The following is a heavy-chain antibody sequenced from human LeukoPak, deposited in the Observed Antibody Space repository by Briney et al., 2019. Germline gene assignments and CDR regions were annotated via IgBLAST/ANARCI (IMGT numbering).Heavy chain of an antibody. CDR3: AKHSGSYGWLDP. J-gene: IGHJ5*02. V-gene: IGHV3-66*02. CDR2: IYSGGSDST. Sequence: PGGSLRLSCAASGFTVSFNYMSWVRQAPGKGLEWVSIIYSGGSDSTYYADSVEGRFTISKDISKNTVHLQMDSLRAEDTAVYYCAKHSGSYGWLDPWGQGTLVTVSS. CDR1: GFTVSFNY. D-gene: IGHD1-26*01.